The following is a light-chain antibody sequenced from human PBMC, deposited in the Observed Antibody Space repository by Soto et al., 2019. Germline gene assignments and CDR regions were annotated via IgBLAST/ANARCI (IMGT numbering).Light chain of an antibody. CDR1: SSDVGGYNY. CDR2: DVS. V-gene: IGLV2-14*01. Sequence: QSALTQPASVSGSPGQWITISCTGTSSDVGGYNYVSWYQQHPGKAPKLMIYDVSNRPSGVSNRFSGSKSVNTASLTISGLQAEDESDYSCSSYTSSSTYVFGSGTKLTVL. CDR3: SSYTSSSTYV. J-gene: IGLJ1*01.